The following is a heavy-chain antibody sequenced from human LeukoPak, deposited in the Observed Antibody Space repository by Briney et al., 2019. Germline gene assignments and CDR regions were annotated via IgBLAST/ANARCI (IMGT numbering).Heavy chain of an antibody. D-gene: IGHD1-26*01. Sequence: SETLSLTCAVSGGSISSHYWSWIRQPPGKGLEWIGYIYYSGSTNYNPSLKSRVTISVDTSKNQFSLKLSSVTAADTAVYYCARDRGGIVGATFFDYWGQGTLVTVSS. CDR1: GGSISSHY. CDR3: ARDRGGIVGATFFDY. J-gene: IGHJ4*02. CDR2: IYYSGST. V-gene: IGHV4-59*11.